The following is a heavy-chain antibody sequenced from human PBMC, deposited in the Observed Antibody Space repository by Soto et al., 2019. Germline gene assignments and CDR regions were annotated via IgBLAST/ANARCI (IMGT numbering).Heavy chain of an antibody. V-gene: IGHV1-69*06. Sequence: QVQLVQSGAEVKKPGSSVKVSCKASGGTFSSYAISWVRQAPGQGLEWMGGIIPIFGTANYAQKFQGRVTITADKSTRTAYMELSSLRSEDTAVYYCARDLPCSSTSCTYYYGMDVWGQGTTVTVSS. CDR2: IIPIFGTA. CDR1: GGTFSSYA. J-gene: IGHJ6*02. CDR3: ARDLPCSSTSCTYYYGMDV. D-gene: IGHD2-2*01.